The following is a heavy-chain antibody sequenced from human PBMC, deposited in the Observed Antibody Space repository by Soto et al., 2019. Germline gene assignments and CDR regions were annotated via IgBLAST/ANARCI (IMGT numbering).Heavy chain of an antibody. J-gene: IGHJ4*02. CDR2: IWYDGSNK. CDR3: ARDTLYYGSSGYPPDY. V-gene: IGHV3-33*01. Sequence: GGSLRLSCAASGFTFSSYGMHWVRQAPGKGLEWVAVIWYDGSNKYYADSVKGRFTISRDNSKNTLYLQMNSLRAEDTAVYYCARDTLYYGSSGYPPDYWGQGTLVTVSS. CDR1: GFTFSSYG. D-gene: IGHD3-22*01.